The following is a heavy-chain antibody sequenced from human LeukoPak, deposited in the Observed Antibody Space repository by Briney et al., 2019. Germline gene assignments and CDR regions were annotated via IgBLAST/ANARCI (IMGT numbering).Heavy chain of an antibody. J-gene: IGHJ3*02. CDR3: ARDHYYDSSGYIPAGDVFDI. D-gene: IGHD3-22*01. Sequence: GTSLRLSCAASGFTFSSYAIHWVRQAPGKGLEWVAVISFDGTDAFYADSVKGRFTISRDNSKNTLYLQMNSLRAEDTAVYYCARDHYYDSSGYIPAGDVFDIWGQGTMVTVSS. CDR2: ISFDGTDA. V-gene: IGHV3-30*04. CDR1: GFTFSSYA.